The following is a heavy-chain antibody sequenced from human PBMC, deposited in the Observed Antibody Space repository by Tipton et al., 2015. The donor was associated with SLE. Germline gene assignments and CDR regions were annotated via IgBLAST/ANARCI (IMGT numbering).Heavy chain of an antibody. V-gene: IGHV3-48*03. CDR3: ARAARGSSASGFDI. Sequence: GSLRLSCAASGFAFSNYAMNWVRQAPGKGLEWISYITIGGSTIYYTDSAKGRFTISRDNAKNSLYLQMNGLTAEDTAIYYCARAARGSSASGFDIWGQGTMVTVSS. CDR1: GFAFSNYA. J-gene: IGHJ3*02. CDR2: ITIGGSTI. D-gene: IGHD6-6*01.